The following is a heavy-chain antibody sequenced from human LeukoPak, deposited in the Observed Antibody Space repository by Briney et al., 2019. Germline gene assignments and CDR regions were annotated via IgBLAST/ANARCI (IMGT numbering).Heavy chain of an antibody. J-gene: IGHJ6*02. Sequence: GGSLRLSCAASGFALSSHWMTWVRQVPGRGLEWVDNVNRDGSETYYLDSVKGRFTISKDNAKNSLYLQMKSLRAEDTALYHCARNNGMDVWGQGTTVIVSS. V-gene: IGHV3-7*03. CDR1: GFALSSHW. CDR2: VNRDGSET. CDR3: ARNNGMDV.